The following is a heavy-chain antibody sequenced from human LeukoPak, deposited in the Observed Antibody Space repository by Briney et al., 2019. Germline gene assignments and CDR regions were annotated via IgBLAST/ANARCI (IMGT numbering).Heavy chain of an antibody. CDR1: GFTFDDYG. V-gene: IGHV3-20*01. CDR3: ARGGISSSSIPYFDY. D-gene: IGHD6-6*01. Sequence: GGSLRLSCAASGFTFDDYGMSWVRQAPGKGLEWVSGINWNGGNTGYADSVKGRFTISRDNAKNSLYLQMNSLRAEDTALYHCARGGISSSSIPYFDYWGQGTLVTVSS. CDR2: INWNGGNT. J-gene: IGHJ4*02.